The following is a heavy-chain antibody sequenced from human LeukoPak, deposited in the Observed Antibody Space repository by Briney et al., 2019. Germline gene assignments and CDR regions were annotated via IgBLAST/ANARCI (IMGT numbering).Heavy chain of an antibody. V-gene: IGHV1-2*02. Sequence: ASLKVPCKASGYTFTGYYTHWVRQAPGQGLEWMGWINPNSGGTNYAQKFQGRVTMTRDTSISTAYMELSRLRSDDTAVYYCAILLDGVVISDYWGQGTLVTVSS. CDR1: GYTFTGYY. CDR2: INPNSGGT. D-gene: IGHD3-3*01. J-gene: IGHJ4*02. CDR3: AILLDGVVISDY.